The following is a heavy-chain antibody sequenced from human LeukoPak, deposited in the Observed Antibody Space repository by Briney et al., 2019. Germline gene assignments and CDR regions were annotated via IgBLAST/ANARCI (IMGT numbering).Heavy chain of an antibody. CDR3: AKDPSEYQLLTAEYFQH. D-gene: IGHD2-2*01. CDR1: GFTFSIYG. J-gene: IGHJ1*01. V-gene: IGHV3-30*18. Sequence: GGSLRLSCAASGFTFSIYGMHWVRQAPGKGLEWVAVISYDGSNKYYADSVKGRFTISRDNSKNTLYLQMNSQRAEDTAVYYCAKDPSEYQLLTAEYFQHWGQGTLVTVSS. CDR2: ISYDGSNK.